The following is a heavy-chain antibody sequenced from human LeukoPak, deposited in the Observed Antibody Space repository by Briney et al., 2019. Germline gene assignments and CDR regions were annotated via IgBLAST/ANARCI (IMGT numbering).Heavy chain of an antibody. CDR1: GGSISSGDYY. Sequence: SETLSLTCTVSGGSISSGDYYWSWIRQPPGKGLEWIGYIYYSGSTYYNPSLKSRVTISVDTSKNQFSLKLSSVTAADTAVYYCARDGAQGIFDYWGQGTLVTVSS. J-gene: IGHJ4*02. CDR2: IYYSGST. V-gene: IGHV4-30-4*02. CDR3: ARDGAQGIFDY. D-gene: IGHD3-10*01.